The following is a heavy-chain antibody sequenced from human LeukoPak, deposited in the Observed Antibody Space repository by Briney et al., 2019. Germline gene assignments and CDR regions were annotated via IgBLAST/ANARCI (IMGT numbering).Heavy chain of an antibody. Sequence: GASVKVSCKASGYTFTGYYMHWVRQAPGQGLEWMGWINPNSGGTNYAQKFQGWVTMTRDTSISTAYMELSRLRSDDTAVYYCARGEESGVADYYVSGSYSHNWFDPWGQGTLVTVSS. CDR1: GYTFTGYY. V-gene: IGHV1-2*04. CDR3: ARGEESGVADYYVSGSYSHNWFDP. D-gene: IGHD3-10*01. J-gene: IGHJ5*02. CDR2: INPNSGGT.